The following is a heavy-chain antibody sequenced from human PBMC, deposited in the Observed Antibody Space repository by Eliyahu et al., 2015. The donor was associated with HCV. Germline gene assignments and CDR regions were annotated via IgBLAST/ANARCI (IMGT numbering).Heavy chain of an antibody. Sequence: EVQLVESGGGLVQPGGSLRLPCATSGFTFXGYWMTWVRQXPGKGLEWVANINEDGGEKYFIDSVKGRFTISRDNAKNSLYLQMTSLRAEDTAVYYCAFWTASGVVYWGQGTLVSVSS. J-gene: IGHJ4*02. CDR3: AFWTASGVVY. V-gene: IGHV3-7*01. CDR2: INEDGGEK. CDR1: GFTFXGYW. D-gene: IGHD3/OR15-3a*01.